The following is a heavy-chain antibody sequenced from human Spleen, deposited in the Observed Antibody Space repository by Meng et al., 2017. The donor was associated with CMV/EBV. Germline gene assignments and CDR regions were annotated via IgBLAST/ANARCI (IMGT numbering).Heavy chain of an antibody. CDR3: AREGTGSTWFRVLKY. CDR2: INPASGGT. D-gene: IGHD6-13*01. CDR1: GYTFTDYY. V-gene: IGHV1-2*02. Sequence: ASVKVSCKASGYTFTDYYIHWVRLAPGQGLEWMGLINPASGGTKYAQKFRGRVTMTRDTSISTAYMELSSLTSDDAAVYYCAREGTGSTWFRVLKYWGQGALVTVSS. J-gene: IGHJ4*02.